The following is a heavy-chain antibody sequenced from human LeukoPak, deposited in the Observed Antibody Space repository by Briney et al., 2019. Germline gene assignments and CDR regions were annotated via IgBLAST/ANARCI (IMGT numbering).Heavy chain of an antibody. CDR1: GSTFSSYS. D-gene: IGHD5-18*01. Sequence: PGGSLRLSCAASGSTFSSYSMNWVRQAPGKGLEWVSYISSSSSTIYYADSVKGRFTISRDNAKNSLYLQMNSLRAEDTAVYYCARGGYSHGFRTFDYWGQGTLVTVSS. CDR3: ARGGYSHGFRTFDY. CDR2: ISSSSSTI. V-gene: IGHV3-48*01. J-gene: IGHJ4*02.